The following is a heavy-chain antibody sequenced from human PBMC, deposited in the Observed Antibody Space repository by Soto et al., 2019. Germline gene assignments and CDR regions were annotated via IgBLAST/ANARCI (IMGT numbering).Heavy chain of an antibody. D-gene: IGHD2-2*01. J-gene: IGHJ6*02. V-gene: IGHV6-1*01. CDR1: AAGITNHRAT. CDR3: APAIVVVPGAYYYYYGMDV. CDR2: TYYRSKWYN. Sequence: SPLPSYNCPISAAGITNHRATWKCIRRSPARRVERVGRTYYRSKWYNDYAVSVKSRITINPDTSKNQFSLQLNSVTPEDTAVNYCAPAIVVVPGAYYYYYGMDVWGQETTVTVSS.